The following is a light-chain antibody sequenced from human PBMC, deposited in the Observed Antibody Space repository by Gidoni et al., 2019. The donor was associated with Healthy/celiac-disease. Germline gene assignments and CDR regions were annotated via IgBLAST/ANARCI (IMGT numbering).Light chain of an antibody. CDR2: DAS. J-gene: IGKJ1*01. Sequence: IHMTHSPSSLSASVVDRVTITCQASQDISNYLNWYQQKPGKAPKLLIYDASNLETGVPSRFSGSGSGTDFTFTISSLQPEDIATYYCQQYDNLPRTFGQGTKVEIK. CDR1: QDISNY. V-gene: IGKV1-33*01. CDR3: QQYDNLPRT.